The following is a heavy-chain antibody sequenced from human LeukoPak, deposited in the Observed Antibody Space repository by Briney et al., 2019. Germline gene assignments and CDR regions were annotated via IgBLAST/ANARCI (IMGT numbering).Heavy chain of an antibody. J-gene: IGHJ5*02. CDR3: AHVPVVVVAATVWFDP. Sequence: SGPTLVKPTQTLTLTCTFSGFSLSTSGVGVGWIRQPPGKALEWLALIYWDDDKRYSPSLKSRLTITKDTSKNQVVLTMTNMDPVDTATYYCAHVPVVVVAATVWFDPWGQGTLVTVSS. CDR1: GFSLSTSGVG. V-gene: IGHV2-5*02. CDR2: IYWDDDK. D-gene: IGHD2-15*01.